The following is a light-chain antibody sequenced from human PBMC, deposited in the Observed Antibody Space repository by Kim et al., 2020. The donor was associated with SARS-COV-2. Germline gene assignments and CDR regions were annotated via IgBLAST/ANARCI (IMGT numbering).Light chain of an antibody. CDR3: QDCGSSLGT. Sequence: ETATLSCMASETVTASSVAWDQHKPGQAPRLLIYAAANRATGVPDRISGSGFGTVFTLTISRLEPEDFAVYYCQDCGSSLGTFGQGTKVDIK. J-gene: IGKJ1*01. CDR1: ETVTASS. CDR2: AAA. V-gene: IGKV3-20*01.